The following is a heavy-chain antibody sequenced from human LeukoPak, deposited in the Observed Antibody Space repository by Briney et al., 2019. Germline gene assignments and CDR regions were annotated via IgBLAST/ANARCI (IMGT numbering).Heavy chain of an antibody. J-gene: IGHJ4*02. CDR1: GGSISSYY. V-gene: IGHV4-59*01. D-gene: IGHD6-13*01. CDR2: IYYSGST. Sequence: SETLSLTCTVSGGSISSYYWSWIRQPPGKGLEWIGYIYYSGSTNYNPSLKSRVTISVDTSKNQFSLKLSSVTAADTAVYYCARADSSSWYEVHYWGQGTLVTVSS. CDR3: ARADSSSWYEVHY.